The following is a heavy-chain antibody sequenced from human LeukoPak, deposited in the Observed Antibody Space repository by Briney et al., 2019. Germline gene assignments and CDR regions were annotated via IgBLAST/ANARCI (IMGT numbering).Heavy chain of an antibody. CDR2: IYISGST. CDR3: AALYDSSGYAIDPYYYYYMDV. CDR1: GDFISSGHYY. V-gene: IGHV4-61*02. J-gene: IGHJ6*03. D-gene: IGHD3-22*01. Sequence: SQTLSLTCTVSGDFISSGHYYWNWIRQPAGKGLEWIGRIYISGSTNYNPSLKSRVTMSVDTSKNQFSPKVTSVTAADTAVYYCAALYDSSGYAIDPYYYYYMDVWGKGTTVTVSS.